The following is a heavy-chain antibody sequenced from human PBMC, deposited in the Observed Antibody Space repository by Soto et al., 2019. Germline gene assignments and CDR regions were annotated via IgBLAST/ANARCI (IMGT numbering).Heavy chain of an antibody. Sequence: PSETLSLACPVSGCSISSTSYYWGWIRQPPGKRLEWIGSIYYSGSTYYNPSLKSRVTISVDTSKNQFSLKLSSVTAADTAVYYCARQGYSSSWYLRQGYYYYGMDVWGQGTTVTVSS. D-gene: IGHD6-13*01. CDR3: ARQGYSSSWYLRQGYYYYGMDV. CDR2: IYYSGST. CDR1: GCSISSTSYY. V-gene: IGHV4-39*01. J-gene: IGHJ6*02.